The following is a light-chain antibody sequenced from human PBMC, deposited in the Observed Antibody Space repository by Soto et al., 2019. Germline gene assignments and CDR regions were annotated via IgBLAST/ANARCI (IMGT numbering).Light chain of an antibody. CDR1: QSVSSN. Sequence: EIVMTQSPATLSVSPGERATLSCRASQSVSSNLAWYQQKPGQAPRLLIYGASTRDDGIPARFSGSGSGTEFTLTISSLQSEDVAVYYCQQYNNWPYTFGQGTKLEIK. J-gene: IGKJ2*01. CDR2: GAS. V-gene: IGKV3-15*01. CDR3: QQYNNWPYT.